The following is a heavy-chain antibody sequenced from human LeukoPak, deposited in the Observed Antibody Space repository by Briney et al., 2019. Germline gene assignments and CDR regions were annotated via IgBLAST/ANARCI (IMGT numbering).Heavy chain of an antibody. CDR3: ARFDSYGYGWLDP. CDR1: GGSFSGYY. D-gene: IGHD5-18*01. Sequence: SETLSLTCAVYGGSFSGYYWSWIRQPPGKGLEWIGEINHSGSTNYNPSLKSRVTISVDTSKNQFSLKLSSVTAADTAVYYCARFDSYGYGWLDPWGQGTLVTVSS. CDR2: INHSGST. J-gene: IGHJ5*02. V-gene: IGHV4-34*01.